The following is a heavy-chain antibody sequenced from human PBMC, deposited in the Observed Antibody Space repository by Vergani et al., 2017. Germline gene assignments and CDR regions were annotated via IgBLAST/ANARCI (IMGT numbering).Heavy chain of an antibody. D-gene: IGHD5-12*01. CDR2: IIPIFGTA. V-gene: IGHV1-69*01. CDR3: ATRIWWSAGYYYYYYYMDV. Sequence: QVQLVQSGAEVKKPGSSVKVSCKASGGTFSSYAISWVRQAPGQGLEWMGGIIPIFGTANYAQKFQGRVTITADESTSTAYMELSSLRSEDTAVYYCATRIWWSAGYYYYYYYMDVWGKGTTVTVSS. CDR1: GGTFSSYA. J-gene: IGHJ6*03.